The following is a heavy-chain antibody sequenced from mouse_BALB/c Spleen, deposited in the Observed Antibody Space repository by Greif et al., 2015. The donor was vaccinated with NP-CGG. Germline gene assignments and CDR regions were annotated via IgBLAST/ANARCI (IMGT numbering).Heavy chain of an antibody. CDR1: GFTFSNYW. CDR3: TPNWDGFAY. V-gene: IGHV6-6*02. Sequence: EVMLVESGGGLVQPGGSMKLSCVASGFTFSNYWMNWVRQSPEKGLEWVAEIRLKSNNYATHYAESVKARFTISRDDSKSSVYLQMNNLRAEDTGIYYCTPNWDGFAYWGQGTLVTVSA. CDR2: IRLKSNNYAT. D-gene: IGHD4-1*01. J-gene: IGHJ3*01.